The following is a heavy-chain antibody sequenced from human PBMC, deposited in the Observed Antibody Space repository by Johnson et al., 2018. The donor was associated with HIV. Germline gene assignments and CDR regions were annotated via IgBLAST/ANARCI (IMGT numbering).Heavy chain of an antibody. Sequence: VQLVESGGGLVQPGGSLRLSCAASGFTFSSYAMSWVRQAPGKGLEWVSYISNSGNTIYYTYSVKGRFTISRDNSKNTLYLQMNSLRAEDTAVYYCARDTWDAFDIWGQGTMVTVSS. CDR2: ISNSGNTI. J-gene: IGHJ3*02. CDR1: GFTFSSYA. V-gene: IGHV3-48*01. CDR3: ARDTWDAFDI.